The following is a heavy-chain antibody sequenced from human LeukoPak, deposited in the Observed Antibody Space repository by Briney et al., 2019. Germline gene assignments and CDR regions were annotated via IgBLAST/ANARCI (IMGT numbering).Heavy chain of an antibody. V-gene: IGHV4-39*01. J-gene: IGHJ4*02. D-gene: IGHD5-12*01. Sequence: SETLSLTCTVSGGSVSSSSYYWGWIRQPPGKGLEWIGSIYYSGSTYYNPSLKSRVTISVDTSKNQFSLKLSSVTAADTAVYYCARQAISGYDPPPFDSWGQGTLVTVSS. CDR3: ARQAISGYDPPPFDS. CDR2: IYYSGST. CDR1: GGSVSSSSYY.